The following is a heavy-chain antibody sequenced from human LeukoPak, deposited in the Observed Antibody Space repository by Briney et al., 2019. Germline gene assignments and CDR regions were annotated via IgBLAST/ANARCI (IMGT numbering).Heavy chain of an antibody. CDR3: ARGGSRLLWFGELGFDP. V-gene: IGHV4-34*01. D-gene: IGHD3-10*01. CDR2: INHSGST. Sequence: SETLSLTCAVYGGSFSVYYWSWIRQPPGKGLEWIGEINHSGSTNYNPSLKSRVTISVDTSKNQFSLKLSSVTAADTAVYYCARGGSRLLWFGELGFDPWGQGTLVTVSS. CDR1: GGSFSVYY. J-gene: IGHJ5*02.